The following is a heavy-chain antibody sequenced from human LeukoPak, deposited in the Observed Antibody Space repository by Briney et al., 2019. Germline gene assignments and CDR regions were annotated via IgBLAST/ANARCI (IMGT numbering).Heavy chain of an antibody. CDR1: GYTFTGYY. V-gene: IGHV1-2*06. CDR3: ASEGGSSTGLTMVDY. D-gene: IGHD3-10*01. J-gene: IGHJ4*02. Sequence: GASVKVSCKASGYTFTGYYMHWVRQAPGQGLEWMGRINPNSGGTNYAQKFHGRVTMTRDTSISTAYMELSRLRSDDTAVYYCASEGGSSTGLTMVDYWGQGTLVTVSS. CDR2: INPNSGGT.